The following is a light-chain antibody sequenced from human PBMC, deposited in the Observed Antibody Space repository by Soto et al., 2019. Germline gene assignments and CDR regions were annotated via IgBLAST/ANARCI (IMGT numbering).Light chain of an antibody. CDR1: QNAGSW. Sequence: DIQMTQSPPFVSASVGDRVTISCRASQNAGSWLSWFHQKPGGAPNLLIFHTSRLQTGVPSRFAGRGSGTEFTLTISSLQPEDFGTYDCQDADGLRALTFGGGTTVEI. CDR3: QDADGLRALT. CDR2: HTS. J-gene: IGKJ4*01. V-gene: IGKV1-12*01.